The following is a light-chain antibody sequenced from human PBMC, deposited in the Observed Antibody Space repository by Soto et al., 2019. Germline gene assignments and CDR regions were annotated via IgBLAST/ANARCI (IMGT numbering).Light chain of an antibody. CDR2: RNN. Sequence: QSVLTQPPSASGTPGQRVTISCSGSSSNIGSNYVYWYQQLPGTAPKLLIYRNNQRPSGVPDRFSGSKSGTSASLAISVLRSEDEADDYCAAWDDSLSGVVFGGGTQLTVL. CDR3: AAWDDSLSGVV. CDR1: SSNIGSNY. J-gene: IGLJ2*01. V-gene: IGLV1-47*01.